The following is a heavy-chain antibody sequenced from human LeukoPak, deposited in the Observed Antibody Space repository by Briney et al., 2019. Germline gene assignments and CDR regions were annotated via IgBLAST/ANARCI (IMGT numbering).Heavy chain of an antibody. CDR3: VRAVRAASNY. Sequence: GDSLRLSCVASGFIFGSHAMYWVRQAPGKGPEWLSGISGNAADTYYADSVKGRFTISRDNFKNTVYLQMSSLSAEDTALYYCVRAVRAASNYWGQGTLVTVSS. CDR2: ISGNAADT. D-gene: IGHD6-25*01. CDR1: GFIFGSHA. V-gene: IGHV3-23*01. J-gene: IGHJ4*02.